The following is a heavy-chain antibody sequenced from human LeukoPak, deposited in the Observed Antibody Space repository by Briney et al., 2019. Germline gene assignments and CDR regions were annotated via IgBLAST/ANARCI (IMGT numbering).Heavy chain of an antibody. CDR3: ARHDSFIPY. J-gene: IGHJ4*02. CDR1: GFTFSDYA. V-gene: IGHV3-23*01. D-gene: IGHD3-16*02. CDR2: ISDSGSST. Sequence: GGSLRLSCVASGFTFSDYAMSWVRQAPGKGLEWVSGISDSGSSTYYADSVKGRCTISRDNSKNTVSLQMSNLRAEDTAVYFCARHDSFIPYWGQGTLVTVTS.